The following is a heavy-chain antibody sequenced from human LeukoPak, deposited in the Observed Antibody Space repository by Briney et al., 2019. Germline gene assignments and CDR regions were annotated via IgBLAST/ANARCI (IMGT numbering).Heavy chain of an antibody. Sequence: GGSLRLSCAASRLTFSSSAISWVRQAPGKGLEWLSTINGGGDATYYADSVKGRFTISRDTSKNTLYLQMSSLRTEDTAIYYCAQANPAARGVNFGFWGQGTLVTVSS. CDR2: INGGGDAT. V-gene: IGHV3-23*01. CDR3: AQANPAARGVNFGF. J-gene: IGHJ4*02. CDR1: RLTFSSSA. D-gene: IGHD3-10*01.